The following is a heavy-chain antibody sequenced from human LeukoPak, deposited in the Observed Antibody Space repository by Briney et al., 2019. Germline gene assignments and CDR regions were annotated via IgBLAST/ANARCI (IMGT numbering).Heavy chain of an antibody. CDR1: GYTFTSYD. CDR2: MNPNSGNT. Sequence: ASVKVSRNASGYTFTSYDIHWVRQATGQGLEWMGWMNPNSGNTGYAQKLQGRVTMTRNTSISTAYMELSSLRSEDAGVYYCASALRGCSGGSCYSTALYYFDYWGQGTLVTVSS. D-gene: IGHD2-15*01. J-gene: IGHJ4*02. CDR3: ASALRGCSGGSCYSTALYYFDY. V-gene: IGHV1-8*01.